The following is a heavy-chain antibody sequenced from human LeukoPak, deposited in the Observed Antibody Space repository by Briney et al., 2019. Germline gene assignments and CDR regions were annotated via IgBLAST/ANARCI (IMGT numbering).Heavy chain of an antibody. CDR1: AFTLSDSA. CDR3: ARHRDHAYCDTKIFDF. J-gene: IGHJ4*02. D-gene: IGHD4-17*01. CDR2: IRSKSNNYAT. Sequence: GGSLRLSCAASAFTLSDSAMHWVRQTSGKGLEWVGRIRSKSNNYATEYAASVRGRFTIPRDDSKNKVYLQLNSLKTDDTAIYYCARHRDHAYCDTKIFDFWGLGTLVTVSS. V-gene: IGHV3-73*01.